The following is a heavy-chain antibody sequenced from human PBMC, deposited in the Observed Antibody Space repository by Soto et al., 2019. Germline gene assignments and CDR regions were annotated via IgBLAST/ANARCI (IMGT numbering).Heavy chain of an antibody. V-gene: IGHV4-59*11. CDR2: IYYSGDT. Sequence: KTSEILSLTCTVSGDSINSHYWTWTRQSPGKGLEWIGYIYYSGDTNYNPSLKSRVTISMDTSRNQFSLKLASVTAADTAVYYCARTLSIATRQFDFWGHGILVTVSS. CDR3: ARTLSIATRQFDF. D-gene: IGHD6-6*01. CDR1: GDSINSHY. J-gene: IGHJ4*01.